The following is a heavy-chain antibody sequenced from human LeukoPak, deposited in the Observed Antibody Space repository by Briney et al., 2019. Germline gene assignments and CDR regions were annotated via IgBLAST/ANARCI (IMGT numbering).Heavy chain of an antibody. D-gene: IGHD3-3*01. V-gene: IGHV4-61*05. CDR1: GGSISSSSYY. J-gene: IGHJ6*03. CDR3: ARGHDFWSGYPNRLYYYYMDV. CDR2: IYYSGST. Sequence: SETLSLTCTVSGGSISSSSYYWGWIRQPPGKGLEWIGYIYYSGSTNYNPSLKSRVTISVDTSKNQFSLKLSSVTAADTAVYYCARGHDFWSGYPNRLYYYYMDVWGKGTTVTVSS.